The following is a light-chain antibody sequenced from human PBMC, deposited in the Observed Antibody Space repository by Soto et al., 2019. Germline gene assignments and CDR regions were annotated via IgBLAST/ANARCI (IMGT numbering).Light chain of an antibody. V-gene: IGKV1-5*03. CDR1: QNIDRW. CDR3: QHYNSYPWT. J-gene: IGKJ1*01. CDR2: GAS. Sequence: DIQMTQSPSTLSASVGDRVTITCRASQNIDRWLAWYQRKPGKAPNLLIYGASSLESGVPSRFSGSGSGTEFTLTISSLRPDDFATYYCQHYNSYPWTFGQGTKVEIK.